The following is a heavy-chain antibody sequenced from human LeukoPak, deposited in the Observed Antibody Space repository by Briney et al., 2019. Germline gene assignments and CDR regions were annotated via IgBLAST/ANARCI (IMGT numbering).Heavy chain of an antibody. Sequence: PGRSLRLSCAASGFTFGSYPMHWVRQAPGKGLEWVAVISEDGRNKYYADSVKGRFTISRDKSKNTLYLQMNSPRPEDTAVYYCARDTLIYGPGVNWFDPWGQGTLVTVSS. D-gene: IGHD3-10*01. CDR2: ISEDGRNK. CDR3: ARDTLIYGPGVNWFDP. CDR1: GFTFGSYP. V-gene: IGHV3-30*04. J-gene: IGHJ5*02.